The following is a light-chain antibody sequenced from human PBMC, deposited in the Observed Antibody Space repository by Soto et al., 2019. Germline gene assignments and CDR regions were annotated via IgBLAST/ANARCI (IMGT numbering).Light chain of an antibody. CDR3: QQYNNRPWT. Sequence: EILITQCSATLPGSPAERATLSCRASQSVSSNLACYQQKPGQAPRLLIYGASTRATGIPARFSGSGSGTEFTLTISILQSEDFAVYCCQQYNNRPWTFGQGTKVDIK. J-gene: IGKJ1*01. V-gene: IGKV3-15*01. CDR1: QSVSSN. CDR2: GAS.